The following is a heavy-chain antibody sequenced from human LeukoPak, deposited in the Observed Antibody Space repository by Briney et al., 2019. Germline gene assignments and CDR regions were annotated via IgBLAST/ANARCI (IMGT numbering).Heavy chain of an antibody. V-gene: IGHV1-2*02. CDR2: INPNSGGT. CDR1: VYTFTDYY. D-gene: IGHD6-19*01. J-gene: IGHJ4*02. CDR3: ARLIAVAGTGFDY. Sequence: ASVNVSCKASVYTFTDYYMHWVRQAPGQGLEGMGWINPNSGGTNYAQKFQGRVTMTRDTSISTAYMELSRLRSDDTAVYYCARLIAVAGTGFDYWGQGTLVTVSS.